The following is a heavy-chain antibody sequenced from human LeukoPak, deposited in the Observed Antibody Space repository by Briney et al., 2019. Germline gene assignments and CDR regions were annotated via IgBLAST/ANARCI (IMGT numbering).Heavy chain of an antibody. J-gene: IGHJ6*03. D-gene: IGHD2-2*03. CDR2: ISGSGGST. CDR3: AKDGWGDYYYYYYMDV. V-gene: IGHV3-23*01. CDR1: GFTFSSYA. Sequence: GGSLRLSCAASGFTFSSYAMSWVRQAPGKGLEWISAISGSGGSTYYADSVKGRFTISRDNSKNTLYLQMNSLRAEDTAEYYCAKDGWGDYYYYYYMDVWGKGTTVTVSS.